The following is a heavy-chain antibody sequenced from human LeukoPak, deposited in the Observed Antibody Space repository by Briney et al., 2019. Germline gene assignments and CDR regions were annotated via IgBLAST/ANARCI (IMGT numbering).Heavy chain of an antibody. CDR3: ARDHGYYFDY. V-gene: IGHV1-69*13. D-gene: IGHD4-17*01. CDR1: GNTFSSYT. CDR2: IIPIFGTA. J-gene: IGHJ4*02. Sequence: SVKVSCKASGNTFSSYTITWVRQAPGQGLEWMGGIIPIFGTANYAQKFQGRVTITADEFTSIAYMELSSLRSEDTAVYYCARDHGYYFDYWGQGTLVTVSS.